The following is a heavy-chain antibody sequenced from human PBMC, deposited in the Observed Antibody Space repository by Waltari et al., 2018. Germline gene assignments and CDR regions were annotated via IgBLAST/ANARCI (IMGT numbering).Heavy chain of an antibody. Sequence: QVQLQESGPGLVKPSETLSLTCTVSGGSISSHYWSWIRQPTGKGLAWIGYIYYSGITSYNPALKSRVTISVDTSKNQFSLKLNSVTAADTAVYYCARGRSGTDYYYYGMDVWGQGTTVTVSS. CDR1: GGSISSHY. CDR2: IYYSGIT. CDR3: ARGRSGTDYYYYGMDV. D-gene: IGHD1-1*01. V-gene: IGHV4-59*11. J-gene: IGHJ6*02.